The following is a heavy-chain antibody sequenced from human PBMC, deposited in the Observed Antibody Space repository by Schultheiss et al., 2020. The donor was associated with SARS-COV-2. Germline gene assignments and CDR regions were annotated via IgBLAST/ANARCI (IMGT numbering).Heavy chain of an antibody. V-gene: IGHV3-9*01. CDR3: ARDEYYYDSSGYGPYWYFDL. Sequence: GGSLRLSCAASGFTFDDYAMHWVRQAPGKGLEWVSGISWNSGSIGYADSVKGRFTISRDNSKNTLYLQMNSLRAEDTAVYYCARDEYYYDSSGYGPYWYFDLWGRGTLVTVSS. CDR2: ISWNSGSI. J-gene: IGHJ2*01. CDR1: GFTFDDYA. D-gene: IGHD3-22*01.